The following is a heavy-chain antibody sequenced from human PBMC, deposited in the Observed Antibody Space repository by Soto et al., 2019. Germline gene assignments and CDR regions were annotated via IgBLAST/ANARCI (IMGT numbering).Heavy chain of an antibody. CDR3: AKKPNGFDS. J-gene: IGHJ5*01. V-gene: IGHV3-23*01. Sequence: EVQLLESGGGLVQPGGSLRLSCAASGLTFSRHAMAWVRQAPGKGLEWLSSISESSSSTYYADSVKGRFTISKDSSKNMLYLQMNSLRDEDTAVYYCAKKPNGFDSWGQGTLVTVSS. CDR1: GLTFSRHA. CDR2: ISESSSST.